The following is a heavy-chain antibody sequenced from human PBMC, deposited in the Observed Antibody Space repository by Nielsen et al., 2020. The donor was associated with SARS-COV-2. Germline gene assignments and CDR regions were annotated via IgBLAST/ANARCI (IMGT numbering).Heavy chain of an antibody. CDR2: IHHGGST. Sequence: GSLRLSCAVYGGSFSGYYWTWIRQSPGKGLEWIGEIHHGGSTNYNPSLENRVIIVLDTSNNQFSLKLSSVTAADTAVYYCARGLHYYDSSGYHFDYWGQGTLVTVSS. D-gene: IGHD3-22*01. CDR1: GGSFSGYY. J-gene: IGHJ4*02. CDR3: ARGLHYYDSSGYHFDY. V-gene: IGHV4-34*01.